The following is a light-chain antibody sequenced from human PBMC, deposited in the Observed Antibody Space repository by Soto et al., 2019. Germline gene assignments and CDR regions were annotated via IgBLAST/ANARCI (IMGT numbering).Light chain of an antibody. CDR1: QSVSSN. CDR2: GAS. J-gene: IGKJ2*01. CDR3: QQYNNWPPGT. V-gene: IGKV3D-15*01. Sequence: EIVMTQSPATLSVSPGERATLSCRASQSVSSNLAWYQQKPGQAPRLLIYGASTRATGIPARFSGSGSGTEFTLTISSLQSXXXAVYYCQQYNNWPPGTFGQGTKLEIK.